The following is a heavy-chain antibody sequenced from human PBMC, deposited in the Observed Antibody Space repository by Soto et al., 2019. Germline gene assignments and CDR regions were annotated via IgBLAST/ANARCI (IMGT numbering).Heavy chain of an antibody. J-gene: IGHJ4*02. Sequence: QVQLQESGPGLVKPSETLSLTCTVSGGSISTNYWSWIRQPPGKGLESIGYISKRGSTDYNPSLESRLTISVDTSNNTYSLSLYSVTAADTALYYCARRIHCTGRTCYGNYFDYWGQGTLVTVSS. CDR3: ARRIHCTGRTCYGNYFDY. D-gene: IGHD2-15*01. CDR1: GGSISTNY. V-gene: IGHV4-59*08. CDR2: ISKRGST.